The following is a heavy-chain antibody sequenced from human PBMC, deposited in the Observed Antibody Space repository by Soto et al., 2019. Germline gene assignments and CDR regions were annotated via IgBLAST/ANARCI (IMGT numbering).Heavy chain of an antibody. D-gene: IGHD3-10*01. CDR3: ARDSGWPILNFDN. CDR1: DFDFSSYG. V-gene: IGHV3-30*03. CDR2: SSYDGRDT. Sequence: GGSLRLSCTASDFDFSSYGIHWVRQAPGKGLEWVAASSYDGRDTFYADSAKGRFTVSKEMSKHTTFLQMNALRDDDTAVYFCARDSGWPILNFDNWGQGTPVTVSS. J-gene: IGHJ4*02.